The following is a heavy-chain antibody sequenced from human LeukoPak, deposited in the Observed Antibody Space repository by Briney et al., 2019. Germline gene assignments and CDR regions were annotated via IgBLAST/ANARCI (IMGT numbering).Heavy chain of an antibody. CDR1: GGSISSYY. CDR2: IYYSGST. CDR3: ARATYYDILTGYSRADYGMDV. V-gene: IGHV4-59*01. Sequence: SETLSLTCTVSGGSISSYYWSWIRQPPGKGLAWIGYIYYSGSTNYHPSLKSRVTISVDTSKNQFSLKLSSVTAADTAVYYCARATYYDILTGYSRADYGMDVWGQGTTVTVSS. D-gene: IGHD3-9*01. J-gene: IGHJ6*02.